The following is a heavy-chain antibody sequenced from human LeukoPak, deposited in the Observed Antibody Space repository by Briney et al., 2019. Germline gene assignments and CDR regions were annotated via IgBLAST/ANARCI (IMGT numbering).Heavy chain of an antibody. D-gene: IGHD2-15*01. J-gene: IGHJ4*02. CDR3: ARSAYCSGGSRYATGLFGY. V-gene: IGHV4-59*08. Sequence: SETLSLTCTVSGDSINTYYWNWIRQPPGKGLEWIGYISYSGSVVYNPSLKSRGTISLDTSKNQFSLRLSSMTAADTAVYYCARSAYCSGGSRYATGLFGYWGQGTLVTVSS. CDR2: ISYSGSV. CDR1: GDSINTYY.